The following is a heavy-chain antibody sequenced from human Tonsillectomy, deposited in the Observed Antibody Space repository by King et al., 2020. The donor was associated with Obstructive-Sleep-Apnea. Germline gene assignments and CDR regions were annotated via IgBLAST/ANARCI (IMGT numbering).Heavy chain of an antibody. J-gene: IGHJ6*02. V-gene: IGHV3-30*02. CDR1: GFSFSNYG. D-gene: IGHD2-15*01. Sequence: QVQLVESGGGVVQPGRSLRLSCTASGFSFSNYGMHWVRQAPGKGLEWVAYVWNDGSKKYYADSVKGRFTISRDDSRNTLYLQLNSLRTEDTAAYHCAKVGGYCSGANCIQDYNYYGMDVWGQGTTVTVSS. CDR3: AKVGGYCSGANCIQDYNYYGMDV. CDR2: VWNDGSKK.